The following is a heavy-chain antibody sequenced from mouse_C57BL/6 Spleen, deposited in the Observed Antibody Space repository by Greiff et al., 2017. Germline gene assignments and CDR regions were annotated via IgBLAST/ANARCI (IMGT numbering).Heavy chain of an antibody. CDR3: AADSYFDC. Sequence: QVQLQQSGPELVKPGASVKISCTASGYAFSSSWMNWVQQRPGKGLEWIGRIYPGDGDTNYNGKFKGKATLTADKSSSTAYMQLSSLTSEDSAVYFCAADSYFDCWGQGTTLTVSS. D-gene: IGHD2-13*01. V-gene: IGHV1-82*01. J-gene: IGHJ2*01. CDR1: GYAFSSSW. CDR2: IYPGDGDT.